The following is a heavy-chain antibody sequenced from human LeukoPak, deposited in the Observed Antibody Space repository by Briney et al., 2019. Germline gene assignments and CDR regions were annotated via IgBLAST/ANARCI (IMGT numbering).Heavy chain of an antibody. Sequence: ASVKVSCKASGYTFLDYGISWLRQAPGQGLDWVGWVAPHNGNTEYSQKFQGRVTLTTDTLTNTAFMELTSLSPDDTAIYYCTRDFSSKMATITDIWGQGTLVAVSS. CDR1: GYTFLDYG. D-gene: IGHD5-24*01. J-gene: IGHJ4*02. CDR3: TRDFSSKMATITDI. V-gene: IGHV1-18*01. CDR2: VAPHNGNT.